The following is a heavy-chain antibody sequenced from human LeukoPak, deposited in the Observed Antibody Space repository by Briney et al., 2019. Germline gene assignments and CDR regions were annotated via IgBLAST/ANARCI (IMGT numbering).Heavy chain of an antibody. J-gene: IGHJ3*02. D-gene: IGHD2-2*01. CDR2: IQYDGSDK. Sequence: PGGSLRLSCAAAGFSFNIYGMHWVRQAPGKGLEWVAFIQYDGSDKFYADSVKGRFTISRDNAKNSLYLQMNSLRAEDTAVYYCARDHAYAFDIWGQGTLVTVSS. CDR1: GFSFNIYG. V-gene: IGHV3-30*02. CDR3: ARDHAYAFDI.